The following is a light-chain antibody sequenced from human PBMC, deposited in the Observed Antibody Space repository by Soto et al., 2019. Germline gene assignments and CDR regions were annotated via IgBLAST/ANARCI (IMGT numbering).Light chain of an antibody. CDR3: QQYRSSPRT. CDR1: QSVSSSY. Sequence: EIVLTQSPGTLSLSPGERATLSCRASQSVSSSYLAWYQQKPGQAPRLLIYGASSRATGIPDRFSGSGSGTDFTLTISRLEPEDFAVYYCQQYRSSPRTFCQGTNVDI. V-gene: IGKV3-20*01. CDR2: GAS. J-gene: IGKJ1*01.